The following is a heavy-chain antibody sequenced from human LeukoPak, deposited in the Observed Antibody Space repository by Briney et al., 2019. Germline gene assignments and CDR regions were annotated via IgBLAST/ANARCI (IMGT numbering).Heavy chain of an antibody. J-gene: IGHJ4*02. Sequence: GASVNVSCKASGYTFTSYDFNWVRQATGQRPEGMGWMSPNSGDTGYAQKFQVRVTMTRHPSISTAYMELSSLRSDDTAVYYCARGPPNWGYDYWGPGTLVTVSS. D-gene: IGHD7-27*01. V-gene: IGHV1-8*01. CDR3: ARGPPNWGYDY. CDR2: MSPNSGDT. CDR1: GYTFTSYD.